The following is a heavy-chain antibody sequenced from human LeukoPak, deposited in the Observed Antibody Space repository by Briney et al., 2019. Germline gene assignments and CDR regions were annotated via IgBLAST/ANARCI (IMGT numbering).Heavy chain of an antibody. CDR3: ARGNAHAFDI. D-gene: IGHD1-1*01. Sequence: GGSLRLSCAVSGFTFSSYWMHWVRQAPGKRLVWVSRIDRDGSRINYADSVKGRFTISRDNAKNTLYLQMNSLRAEDTAVYYCARGNAHAFDIWGQGTMVTVSS. CDR2: IDRDGSRI. J-gene: IGHJ3*02. CDR1: GFTFSSYW. V-gene: IGHV3-74*01.